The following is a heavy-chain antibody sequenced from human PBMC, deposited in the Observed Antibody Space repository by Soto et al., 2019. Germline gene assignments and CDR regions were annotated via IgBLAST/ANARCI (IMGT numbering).Heavy chain of an antibody. J-gene: IGHJ5*02. CDR1: GFTFDDYA. D-gene: IGHD3-9*01. CDR2: ISWNSGSI. V-gene: IGHV3-9*01. Sequence: GGSLRLSCAASGFTFDDYAMHWVRQAPGKGLEWVSGISWNSGSIGYADSVKGRFTISRDNAKNSLYLQMNSLRAEDTALYYCAKDQTPHLPDYDIPPYNWFDPWGQGTLVTVSS. CDR3: AKDQTPHLPDYDIPPYNWFDP.